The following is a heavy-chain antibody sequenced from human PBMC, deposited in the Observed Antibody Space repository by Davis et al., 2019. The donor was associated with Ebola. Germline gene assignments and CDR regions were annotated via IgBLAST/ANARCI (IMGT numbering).Heavy chain of an antibody. D-gene: IGHD3-22*01. CDR1: GFPFSSYS. Sequence: GEFLKISCAAPGFPFSSYSMDWVRQAPGKGLGWVLYISSSGSIIYYADSVKGRFTISRDNAKNSLYLQMNSLRAEDTAVYYCARRSDYYDSSGYRGRYYYYGMDVWGQGTTVTVSS. J-gene: IGHJ6*02. CDR3: ARRSDYYDSSGYRGRYYYYGMDV. CDR2: ISSSGSII. V-gene: IGHV3-48*04.